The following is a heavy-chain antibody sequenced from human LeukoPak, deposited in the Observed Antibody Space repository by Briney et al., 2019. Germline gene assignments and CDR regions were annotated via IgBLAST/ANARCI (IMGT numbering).Heavy chain of an antibody. Sequence: GGSLRLSCVASGFTFSSYGMHWVRQAPGKGLDWVAIISYDGSNKYYADSVKGRFTISRDNSKKTLYLQMNSLRAEDTAVYYCASSGYYGGLDYWGQGTLVTVSS. D-gene: IGHD3-22*01. J-gene: IGHJ4*02. CDR3: ASSGYYGGLDY. CDR2: ISYDGSNK. V-gene: IGHV3-30*03. CDR1: GFTFSSYG.